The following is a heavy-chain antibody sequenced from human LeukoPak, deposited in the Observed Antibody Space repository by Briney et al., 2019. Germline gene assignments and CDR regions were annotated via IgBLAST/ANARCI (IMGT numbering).Heavy chain of an antibody. V-gene: IGHV1-2*02. Sequence: GPVKVSCRASGYTFIDHYIHWVRQAPGQGLEWMGWIDPDSGGTNYAQKFQGRVTITRDTSINTAYVELSRLISDDTAVYYCASGSETKGEPDYWGQGIVVTVSS. CDR1: GYTFIDHY. D-gene: IGHD2-15*01. CDR2: IDPDSGGT. J-gene: IGHJ4*02. CDR3: ASGSETKGEPDY.